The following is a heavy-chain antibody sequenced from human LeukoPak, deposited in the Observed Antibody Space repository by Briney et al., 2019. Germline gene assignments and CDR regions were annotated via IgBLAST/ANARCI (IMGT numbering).Heavy chain of an antibody. J-gene: IGHJ5*02. Sequence: SETLSLTCTVSGVSVTSSGYHWGWIRQAPGRELEWIGTMSYNGGTFHNPSLYSRVSISVDSSQNKFSLRLNSVTAADTAIYYCARRVDVAGGWFDLWGQGMLVTVFS. V-gene: IGHV4-39*01. CDR3: ARRVDVAGGWFDL. CDR2: MSYNGGT. D-gene: IGHD6-19*01. CDR1: GVSVTSSGYH.